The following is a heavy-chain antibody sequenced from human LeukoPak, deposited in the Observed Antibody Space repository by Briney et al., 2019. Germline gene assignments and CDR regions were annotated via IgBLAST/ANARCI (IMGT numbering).Heavy chain of an antibody. CDR3: ARSGYHSKGPFDY. CDR2: INPSGGSP. J-gene: IGHJ4*02. CDR1: GYAFTAYY. V-gene: IGHV1-46*01. D-gene: IGHD5-18*01. Sequence: GASVKVSCKASGYAFTAYYIHWLRQAPGQGLEWMGIINPSGGSPSYAQKFQDIVTLTRDTSTSTVYMALSSLRSDDTAVYYCARSGYHSKGPFDYWGLGTLVTVSS.